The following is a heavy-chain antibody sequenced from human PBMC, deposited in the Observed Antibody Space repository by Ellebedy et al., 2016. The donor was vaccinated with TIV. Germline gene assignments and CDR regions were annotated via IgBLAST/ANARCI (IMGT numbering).Heavy chain of an antibody. V-gene: IGHV3-9*01. CDR1: GFSFDDYG. CDR3: VREGSDV. Sequence: GGSLRLSXEASGFSFDDYGMHWVRQAPGKGLEWVSGISWNSGKISYADSVKGRFSISRDNGKNSLYLQMNSLRLEDTALYYCVREGSDVWGQGTMVTVSS. D-gene: IGHD3-10*01. CDR2: ISWNSGKI. J-gene: IGHJ3*01.